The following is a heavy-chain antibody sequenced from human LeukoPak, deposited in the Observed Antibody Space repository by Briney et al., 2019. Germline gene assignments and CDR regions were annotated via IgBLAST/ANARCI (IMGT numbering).Heavy chain of an antibody. D-gene: IGHD6-6*01. Sequence: GESLKISCKGSGYSFTSYWIGWVRQMPGKGLERMGIIYPGDSDTRYSPSFQGQVTISADKSISTAYLQWSSLKASDTAMYYCARKVVAARGPIDYWGQGTLVTVSS. CDR3: ARKVVAARGPIDY. J-gene: IGHJ4*02. CDR1: GYSFTSYW. CDR2: IYPGDSDT. V-gene: IGHV5-51*01.